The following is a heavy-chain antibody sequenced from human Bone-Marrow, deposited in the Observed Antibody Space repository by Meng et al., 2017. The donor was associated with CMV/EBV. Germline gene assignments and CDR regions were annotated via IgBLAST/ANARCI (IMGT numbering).Heavy chain of an antibody. CDR2: ISSSSSYI. D-gene: IGHD2-2*02. J-gene: IGHJ4*02. CDR1: GFTFSSYS. CDR3: VRGGRSTSCSTG. V-gene: IGHV3-21*04. Sequence: GEYLKISCAASGFTFSSYSMNWVRQAPGKGLEWVSSISSSSSYIYYADSVKGRFTISRDNSKNTLCLQMNSLRADDTAIYYCVRGGRSTSCSTGWGQGTLVTVSS.